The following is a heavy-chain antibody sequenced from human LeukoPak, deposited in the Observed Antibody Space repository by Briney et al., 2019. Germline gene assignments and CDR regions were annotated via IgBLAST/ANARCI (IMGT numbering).Heavy chain of an antibody. V-gene: IGHV3-7*01. CDR3: ARDGDSSGYYVNFDY. J-gene: IGHJ4*02. D-gene: IGHD3-22*01. CDR1: GFTFSSYW. Sequence: GGSLRLSCAASGFTFSSYWMDWVRQALGKGLEWVATIKQDGSEKHYVDSVKGRFTIARDNAKSSLYLQMNSLRAEDTAVYYCARDGDSSGYYVNFDYWGQGTLVTVSS. CDR2: IKQDGSEK.